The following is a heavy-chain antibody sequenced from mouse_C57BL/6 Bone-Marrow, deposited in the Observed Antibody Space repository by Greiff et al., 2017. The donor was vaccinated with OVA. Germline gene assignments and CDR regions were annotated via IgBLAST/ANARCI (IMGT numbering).Heavy chain of an antibody. J-gene: IGHJ1*03. CDR3: TQISSWYFDV. Sequence: EVQLVESGAELVRPGASVKLSCTASGFNIKDDYMHWVKQRPEQGLEWIGWIDPENGDTEYASKFQGKATITADTSSNTAYLQLSSLTSEDTAVYYCTQISSWYFDVWGTGTTVTVSS. V-gene: IGHV14-4*01. CDR2: IDPENGDT. CDR1: GFNIKDDY.